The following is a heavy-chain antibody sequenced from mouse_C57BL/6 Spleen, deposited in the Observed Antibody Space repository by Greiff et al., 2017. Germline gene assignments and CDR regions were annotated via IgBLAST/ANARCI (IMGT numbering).Heavy chain of an antibody. Sequence: VQLEESGAELVKPGASVKLSCKASGYTFTSYCIHWVKQRPGQGLEWIGKIYPGSGNTYYNEKFKGKATLTADKSSSTAYMQLSSLTSEDSAVYICARDGGSYDGFAYWGQGTLVTVSA. CDR2: IYPGSGNT. J-gene: IGHJ3*01. CDR1: GYTFTSYC. V-gene: IGHV1-76*01. CDR3: ARDGGSYDGFAY. D-gene: IGHD1-1*02.